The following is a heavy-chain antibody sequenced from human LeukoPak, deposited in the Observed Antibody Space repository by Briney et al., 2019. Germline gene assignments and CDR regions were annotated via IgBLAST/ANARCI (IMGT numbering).Heavy chain of an antibody. Sequence: GRSLRLSCAASGFSFADATMHWVRQVPGKGLEWVSGINWNSGTMGYADSVKGRFTVSRDNAKNSLYFQMNSLKTEDTALYYCAKDPYMDVWGKGTTVTVSS. CDR1: GFSFADAT. V-gene: IGHV3-9*01. CDR2: INWNSGTM. CDR3: AKDPYMDV. J-gene: IGHJ6*03.